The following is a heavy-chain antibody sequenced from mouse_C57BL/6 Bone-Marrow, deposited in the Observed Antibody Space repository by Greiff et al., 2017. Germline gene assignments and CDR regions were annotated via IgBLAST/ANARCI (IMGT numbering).Heavy chain of an antibody. CDR3: ARTYYEYPWYFDY. CDR2: IDPSDSYT. V-gene: IGHV1-69*01. D-gene: IGHD2-4*01. J-gene: IGHJ2*01. Sequence: VQLQQPGAELVMPGASVKLSCKASGYTFTSYWMHWVKQRPGQGLEWIGEIDPSDSYTNYNQKFKGKSTLTVDKSSSTAYMQLSSLTSEDAAVYYCARTYYEYPWYFDYWGQGTTLTVSS. CDR1: GYTFTSYW.